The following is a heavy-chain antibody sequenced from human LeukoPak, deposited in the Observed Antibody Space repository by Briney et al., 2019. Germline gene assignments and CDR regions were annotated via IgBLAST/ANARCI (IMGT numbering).Heavy chain of an antibody. J-gene: IGHJ4*02. D-gene: IGHD3-22*01. CDR2: IFSRSDTI. V-gene: IGHV3-48*04. CDR3: ARGGYYYDSSGYYQAFDY. Sequence: SYIFSRSDTIYYADSVRGRFTISRDNAKNSLYLQMNSLRAEDTAVYYCARGGYYYDSSGYYQAFDYWGQGTLVTVSS.